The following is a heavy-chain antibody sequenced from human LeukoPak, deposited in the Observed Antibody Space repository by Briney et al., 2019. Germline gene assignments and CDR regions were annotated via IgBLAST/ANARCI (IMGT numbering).Heavy chain of an antibody. J-gene: IGHJ4*02. D-gene: IGHD6-19*01. CDR3: AKDWGIAVAGTLFDY. V-gene: IGHV3-43*01. CDR1: GFTFDDYT. Sequence: GGSLRLSCAASGFTFDDYTMHWVRQAPGKGLEWVALINWDGSSAFYADSLKGRFTISRDNSKNSLYLQMNSLRPEDTALYYCAKDWGIAVAGTLFDYWGQGTLVTVSS. CDR2: INWDGSSA.